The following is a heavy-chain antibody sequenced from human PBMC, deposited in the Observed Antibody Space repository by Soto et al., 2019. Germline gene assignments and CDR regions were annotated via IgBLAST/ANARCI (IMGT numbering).Heavy chain of an antibody. CDR3: ARISRYSYGFYYYYYGMDV. CDR2: IDWDDDK. Sequence: GPTLVNPTQTLTLTCTFSGFSLSTSVMCVSWIRQPPGKALEWLALIDWDDDKYYSTSLKTRLTISKDTSKNQVVLTMTNMEPVDTATYYCARISRYSYGFYYYYYGMDVWGQGTTVTVSS. CDR1: GFSLSTSVMC. V-gene: IGHV2-70*01. D-gene: IGHD5-18*01. J-gene: IGHJ6*02.